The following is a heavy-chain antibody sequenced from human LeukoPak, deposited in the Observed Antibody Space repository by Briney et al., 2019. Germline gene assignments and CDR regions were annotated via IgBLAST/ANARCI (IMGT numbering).Heavy chain of an antibody. Sequence: PGGSLRLSCAASGFSFSTYGMHWVRQAPGKGLEWVANIKQDGSEKNYVDSVKGRFIISRDNAKNSLYLQMNTQRADDTAVYYCARDGFGTGSNWGQGTLVTASS. J-gene: IGHJ4*02. CDR1: GFSFSTYG. V-gene: IGHV3-7*03. D-gene: IGHD3-16*01. CDR2: IKQDGSEK. CDR3: ARDGFGTGSN.